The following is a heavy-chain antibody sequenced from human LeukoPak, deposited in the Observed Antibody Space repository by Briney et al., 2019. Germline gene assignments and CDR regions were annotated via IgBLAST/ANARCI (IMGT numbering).Heavy chain of an antibody. J-gene: IGHJ4*02. V-gene: IGHV5-51*01. CDR2: VYPADSET. CDR1: GYNFPDYW. D-gene: IGHD3-9*01. CDR3: ARLSAAYDTPASY. Sequence: GESPKISCKVSGYNFPDYWIGWVRQKPGRGLEWLGIVYPADSETRYSPSFQGQITISADRSITSAYLQWSSLKASDSAMYYCARLSAAYDTPASYWGQGTLVTVSS.